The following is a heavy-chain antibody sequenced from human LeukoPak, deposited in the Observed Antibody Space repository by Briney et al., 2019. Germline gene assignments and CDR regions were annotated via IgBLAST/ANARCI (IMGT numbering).Heavy chain of an antibody. CDR2: INSSGGGT. J-gene: IGHJ4*02. Sequence: PGGSLRLSCAASGFTFSSYAMNWVRQAPGKGLEWVSGINSSGGGTYYADSVKGRFTISRDNSKNTLYLQMNSLRAEDTALYYCARGLVGTTPGFFDYWGQGTLVTVSS. D-gene: IGHD1-26*01. V-gene: IGHV3-23*01. CDR3: ARGLVGTTPGFFDY. CDR1: GFTFSSYA.